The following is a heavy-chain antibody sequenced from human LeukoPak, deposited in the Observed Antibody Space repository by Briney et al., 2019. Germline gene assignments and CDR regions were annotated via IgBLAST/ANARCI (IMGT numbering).Heavy chain of an antibody. D-gene: IGHD4-17*01. J-gene: IGHJ5*02. Sequence: ASVKVSCKASGYTFTGYYMHWVLQAPGQGLEWIEWINPNSGGTNYAQKFQGRVTTTMGTSISTAYMELSRLRSDDTAVYYCARDRATVTDGVWFDPWGQGTLVTVSS. V-gene: IGHV1-2*02. CDR1: GYTFTGYY. CDR2: INPNSGGT. CDR3: ARDRATVTDGVWFDP.